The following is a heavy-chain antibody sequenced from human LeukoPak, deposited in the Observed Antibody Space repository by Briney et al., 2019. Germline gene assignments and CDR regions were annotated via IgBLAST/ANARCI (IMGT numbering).Heavy chain of an antibody. J-gene: IGHJ5*02. CDR3: AREANLGQLRGGNWFDP. D-gene: IGHD3-16*01. CDR1: GYTFTSYY. V-gene: IGHV1-46*01. Sequence: ASVKLSCKASGYTFTSYYMHWVRQAPGQGLEWMGIINPSGGSTSYAQKFQGRVTMTRDTSTSTVYMELSSLRSEDTAVYYCAREANLGQLRGGNWFDPWGQGTLVTVSS. CDR2: INPSGGST.